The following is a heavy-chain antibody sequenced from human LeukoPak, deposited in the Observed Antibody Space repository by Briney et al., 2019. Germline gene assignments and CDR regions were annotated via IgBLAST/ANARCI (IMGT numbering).Heavy chain of an antibody. CDR2: IRSKANSYAT. V-gene: IGHV3-73*01. J-gene: IGHJ4*02. D-gene: IGHD1-26*01. CDR1: GFTFSGSA. CDR3: TGMGSGRSVDY. Sequence: GGSLRLSCAASGFTFSGSAIHWVRQASGKGLEWVGRIRSKANSYATEYAASVKGRFTISRDDPEKTAYLQMNSLKIEDTAVYYCTGMGSGRSVDYWGQGTLVTVSS.